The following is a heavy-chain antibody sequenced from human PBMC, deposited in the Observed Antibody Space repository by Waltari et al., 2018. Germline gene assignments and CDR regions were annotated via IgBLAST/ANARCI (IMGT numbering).Heavy chain of an antibody. J-gene: IGHJ4*02. CDR2: IRYYGSNK. V-gene: IGHV3-30*02. D-gene: IGHD3-3*01. Sequence: QVQLVESGGGVVQPGGSLRLSCAASGFTFSSYGMHWVRQAPGKGLEGGAFIRYYGSNKYYADSVKGRFTISRDNSKNTLYLQMNSLRAEDTAVYYCASEMYYDADYWGQGTLVTVSS. CDR3: ASEMYYDADY. CDR1: GFTFSSYG.